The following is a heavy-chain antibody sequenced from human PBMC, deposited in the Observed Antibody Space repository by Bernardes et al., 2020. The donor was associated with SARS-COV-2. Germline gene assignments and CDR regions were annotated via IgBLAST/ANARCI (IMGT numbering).Heavy chain of an antibody. CDR1: GFTFNDYA. CDR2: ISWNSGSI. V-gene: IGHV3-9*01. J-gene: IGHJ4*02. CDR3: AVRGVPYYLDY. Sequence: GGSLRLSCAASGFTFNDYAMHWVRQAPGKGLEWVSGISWNSGSIGYADSVKGRFTISRDNAKNTLYLQMNSLRAEDTALYYCAVRGVPYYLDYWGQGTLVTVSS. D-gene: IGHD3-10*01.